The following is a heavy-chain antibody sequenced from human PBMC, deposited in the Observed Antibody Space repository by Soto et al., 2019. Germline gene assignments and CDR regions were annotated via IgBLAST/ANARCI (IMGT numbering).Heavy chain of an antibody. Sequence: TSETLSLTCAVSGGSISSGGYSWSWIRQQPGKGLEWIGYIYHSGSTYYNPSLKSRVTISVDTSKNQFSLKLSSVTAADTAVYYCARDRAVVTAKTSFAFDIWGQGTMVTVSS. V-gene: IGHV4-30-2*01. J-gene: IGHJ3*02. D-gene: IGHD2-21*02. CDR1: GGSISSGGYS. CDR2: IYHSGST. CDR3: ARDRAVVTAKTSFAFDI.